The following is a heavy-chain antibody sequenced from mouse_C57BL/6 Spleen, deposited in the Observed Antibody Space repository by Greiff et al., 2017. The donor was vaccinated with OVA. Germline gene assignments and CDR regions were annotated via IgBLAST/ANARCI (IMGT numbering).Heavy chain of an antibody. Sequence: QVQLQQSGPELVKPGASVKISCKASGYAFSSSWMNWVKQRPGKGLEWIGRIYPGDGDTNYNGKFKGKATLTADKSYSTAYMQLSSLTSEDSAVYFCASLGSYAMDYWGQGTSVTVSS. CDR2: IYPGDGDT. J-gene: IGHJ4*01. V-gene: IGHV1-82*01. CDR1: GYAFSSSW. CDR3: ASLGSYAMDY. D-gene: IGHD1-1*01.